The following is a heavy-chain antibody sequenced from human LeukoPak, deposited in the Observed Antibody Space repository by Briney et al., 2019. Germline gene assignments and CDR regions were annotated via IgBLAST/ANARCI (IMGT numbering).Heavy chain of an antibody. Sequence: PSETLSLTCTVSGGSITGSYWNWIRQSPGKGLESIGYISSTGSANYNPSPKSRVTMSVDTSKNQFSLRLTSVTAADTAVYYCANRGVWGPGTTVIVSS. CDR1: GGSITGSY. CDR3: ANRGV. V-gene: IGHV4-59*01. CDR2: ISSTGSA. D-gene: IGHD3-10*01. J-gene: IGHJ6*02.